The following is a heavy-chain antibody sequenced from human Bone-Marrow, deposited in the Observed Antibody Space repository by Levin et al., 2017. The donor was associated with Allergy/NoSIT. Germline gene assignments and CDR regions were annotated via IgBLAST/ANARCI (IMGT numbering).Heavy chain of an antibody. D-gene: IGHD3-10*01. V-gene: IGHV3-53*01. Sequence: PGGSLRLSCAASGFTVSNNYMNWVRQAPGKGLEWVSLINDGGSTYYADSVKGRFTPSRDNSNNTLLLQMNSLRADDTTVYYWAGDYFGSGSSWVALDMWGQGTMVSVSS. CDR3: AGDYFGSGSSWVALDM. CDR1: GFTVSNNY. J-gene: IGHJ3*02. CDR2: INDGGST.